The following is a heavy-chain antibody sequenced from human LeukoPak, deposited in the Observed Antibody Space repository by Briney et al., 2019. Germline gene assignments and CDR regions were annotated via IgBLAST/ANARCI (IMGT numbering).Heavy chain of an antibody. Sequence: PSETLSLTCSVSGDSISRYYWSWVRRPAGKGLEWIGRVYTSGSTNYNPSLKSRVTMSLDPSKNQFSLKLSSVAAADTAVYYCARAGLRYSYGFDYWGQGTLVTVSS. CDR2: VYTSGST. CDR3: ARAGLRYSYGFDY. J-gene: IGHJ4*02. CDR1: GDSISRYY. D-gene: IGHD5-18*01. V-gene: IGHV4-4*07.